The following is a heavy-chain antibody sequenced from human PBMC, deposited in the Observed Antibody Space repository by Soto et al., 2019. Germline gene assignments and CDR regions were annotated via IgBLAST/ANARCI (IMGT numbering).Heavy chain of an antibody. CDR1: GFIFSSLG. Sequence: QVQLVESGGGVVQPGRSLRLSCVASGFIFSSLGFHWVRQAPGKGLDWVAARWSDGSKRFHAEAVKGRFTISRDDSKNTLDLQMNSLRVEDTATYSCARDYSYGSPSDWGQRSLVTVSS. J-gene: IGHJ4*02. CDR2: RWSDGSKR. CDR3: ARDYSYGSPSD. D-gene: IGHD3-10*01. V-gene: IGHV3-33*01.